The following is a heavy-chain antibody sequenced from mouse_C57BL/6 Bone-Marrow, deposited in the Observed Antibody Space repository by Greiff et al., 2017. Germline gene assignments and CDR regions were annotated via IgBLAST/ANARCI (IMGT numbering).Heavy chain of an antibody. V-gene: IGHV5-9-1*02. CDR2: ISSGGDYI. J-gene: IGHJ2*01. CDR3: TRVPRHFDY. CDR1: GFTFSSYA. Sequence: EVKVVESGEGLVKPGGSLKLSCAASGFTFSSYAMSWVRQTPEKRLEWVAYISSGGDYIYYADTVKGRFTISRDNARNTQYLQMSSLKSEDTAMYYCTRVPRHFDYWGQGTTLTVSS.